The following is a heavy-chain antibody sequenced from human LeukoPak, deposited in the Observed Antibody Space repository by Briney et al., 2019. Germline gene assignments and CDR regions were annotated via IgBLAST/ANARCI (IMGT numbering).Heavy chain of an antibody. CDR1: GFTFDDYA. D-gene: IGHD6-19*01. Sequence: GGSLRLSCAASGFTFDDYAMHWVRQAPGKGLEWVSLISGDGGSTYCADSVKGRFTISRDNSKNSLYLQMNSLRTEDTALYYCAKDKDSSGHFDYWGQGTLVTVSS. CDR3: AKDKDSSGHFDY. CDR2: ISGDGGST. J-gene: IGHJ4*02. V-gene: IGHV3-43*02.